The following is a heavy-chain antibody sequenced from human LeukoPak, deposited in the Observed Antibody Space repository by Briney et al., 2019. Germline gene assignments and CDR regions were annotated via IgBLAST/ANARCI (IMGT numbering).Heavy chain of an antibody. V-gene: IGHV1-18*01. D-gene: IGHD1-7*01. CDR2: ISAYNGNT. J-gene: IGHJ3*02. CDR3: AREGITGTTVFAFDI. CDR1: GYTFTSYG. Sequence: GASVKVSCKASGYTFTSYGISWVRQAPGQGLEWMGWISAYNGNTNYAQKLQGRVTMTPDTSTSTAYMELRRLRSDDTAVYYCAREGITGTTVFAFDIWGQGIMVTVSS.